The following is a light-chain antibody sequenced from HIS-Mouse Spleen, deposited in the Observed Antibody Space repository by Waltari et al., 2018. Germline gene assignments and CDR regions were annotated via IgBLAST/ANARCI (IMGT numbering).Light chain of an antibody. CDR2: EDS. V-gene: IGLV3-10*01. CDR3: YSTDSSGNHRV. CDR1: ALPTQH. J-gene: IGLJ2*01. Sequence: SYELTQPPSVSVSPGQTARITCSGDALPTQHAYWYQQKSGQAPVLVIYEDSKRPSGIPERFSGSSSGTMATLTISGAQVEDEADYYCYSTDSSGNHRVFGGGTKLTVL.